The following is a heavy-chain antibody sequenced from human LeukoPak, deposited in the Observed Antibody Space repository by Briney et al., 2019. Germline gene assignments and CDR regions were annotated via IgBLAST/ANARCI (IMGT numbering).Heavy chain of an antibody. D-gene: IGHD3-16*01. V-gene: IGHV4-4*07. CDR1: GGSISSYY. CDR2: IYTSGST. J-gene: IGHJ4*02. Sequence: SETLSLTCTVSGGSISSYYWSWIRQPAGKGLEWIGRIYTSGSTNYNPSLKSRVTMSVDTSKNQFSLKLSSVTAADTAVYYCARTNPTTHPIMAVSPKTFDYWGQGTLVTVSS. CDR3: ARTNPTTHPIMAVSPKTFDY.